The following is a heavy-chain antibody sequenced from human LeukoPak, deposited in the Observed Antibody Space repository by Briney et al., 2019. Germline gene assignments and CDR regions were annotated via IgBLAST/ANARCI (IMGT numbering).Heavy chain of an antibody. Sequence: GGSLRLSCAASGFTFSNYEMNWVRQAPGKGLEWVSYISPSGSAIYYADSVKGRFIISRDNAKNSLYLQMKSLRGDDTAVYYCARGPTFVGMGYFDYRGQGTLVTVSS. D-gene: IGHD3-16*01. CDR3: ARGPTFVGMGYFDY. CDR1: GFTFSNYE. V-gene: IGHV3-48*03. CDR2: ISPSGSAI. J-gene: IGHJ4*02.